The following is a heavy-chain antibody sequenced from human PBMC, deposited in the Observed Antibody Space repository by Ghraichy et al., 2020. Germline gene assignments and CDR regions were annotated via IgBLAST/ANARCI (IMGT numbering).Heavy chain of an antibody. CDR3: ASAVGSTGKASFDY. J-gene: IGHJ4*02. Sequence: GSLNISCAASGFTVSSNYMSWVRQAPGKGLEWVSAIYSGGSTYYADSVKGRFTISRDNSKNTLFLQMNSLRAEDTAVYYCASAVGSTGKASFDYWGKGTLVTVSS. D-gene: IGHD1-26*01. CDR1: GFTVSSNY. CDR2: IYSGGST. V-gene: IGHV3-53*01.